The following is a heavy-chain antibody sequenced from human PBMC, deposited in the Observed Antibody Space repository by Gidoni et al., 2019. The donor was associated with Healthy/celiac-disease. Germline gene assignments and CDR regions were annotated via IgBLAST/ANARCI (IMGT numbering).Heavy chain of an antibody. CDR2: ISSSSSYI. D-gene: IGHD6-13*01. J-gene: IGHJ4*02. CDR3: ARNTYSSSGYLDY. V-gene: IGHV3-21*01. Sequence: EVQLVESGGGLVKPGGSLRLSCAASGFTFSRYSMNLVRQAPGKGLEWVSSISSSSSYIYYADSVKGRFTISRDNAKNSLYLQMNSLRAEDTAVYYCARNTYSSSGYLDYWGQGTLVTVSS. CDR1: GFTFSRYS.